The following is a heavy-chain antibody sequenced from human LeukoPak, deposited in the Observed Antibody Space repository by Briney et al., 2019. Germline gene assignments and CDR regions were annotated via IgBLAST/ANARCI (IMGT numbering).Heavy chain of an antibody. Sequence: PGGSLTLSCPASGFSFSNYWMSWVRQAPGKGLEWVGNIKQDGSEKYYVDSVKGRFTISRDNAKNSLYLQMNRLRAEDTAVYYCARDLYRIVVVPHYFDFWGQGTLVTVSS. CDR3: ARDLYRIVVVPHYFDF. CDR1: GFSFSNYW. V-gene: IGHV3-7*01. D-gene: IGHD3-22*01. J-gene: IGHJ4*02. CDR2: IKQDGSEK.